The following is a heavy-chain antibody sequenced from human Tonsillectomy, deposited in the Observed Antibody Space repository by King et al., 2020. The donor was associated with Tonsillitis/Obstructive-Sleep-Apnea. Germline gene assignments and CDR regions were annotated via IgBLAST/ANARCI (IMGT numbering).Heavy chain of an antibody. V-gene: IGHV3-21*01. CDR2: ITSSGSNI. CDR1: GFTFSSYT. CDR3: ARGKYSSGWSDY. Sequence: VQLVESGGGLVRPGGSLRLSCAASGFTFSSYTMNWVRQAPGKGLEWVSPITSSGSNIYYADSVKGRFTISRDNAKNSLSLQMNSLRAEDTGVYYCARGKYSSGWSDYWGQGTLVTVSS. J-gene: IGHJ4*02. D-gene: IGHD6-19*01.